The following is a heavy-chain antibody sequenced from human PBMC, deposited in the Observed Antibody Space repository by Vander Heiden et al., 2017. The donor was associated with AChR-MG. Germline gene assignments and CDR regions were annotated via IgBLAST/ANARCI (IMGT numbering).Heavy chain of an antibody. CDR2: IYYSGST. Sequence: QLQLQESGPGLVKPSETLSLTCTVSGGSISSSSYYWGWIRQPPGKGLEWIGSIYYSGSTYYNPSLKSRVTISVDTSKNQFSLKLSSVTAADTAVYYCARHGGSRVPAAIGILGLDYYYYGMDVWGQGTTVTVSS. D-gene: IGHD2-2*01. V-gene: IGHV4-39*01. J-gene: IGHJ6*02. CDR1: GGSISSSSYY. CDR3: ARHGGSRVPAAIGILGLDYYYYGMDV.